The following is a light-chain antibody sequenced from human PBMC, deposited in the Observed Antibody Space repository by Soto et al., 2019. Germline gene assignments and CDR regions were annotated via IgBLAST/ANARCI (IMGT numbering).Light chain of an antibody. CDR2: YAS. Sequence: EIVMTQSPATLSVSPGERATLSCRASQSVSSNLAWYQQKAGQAPRLLIYYASTGATGVPARFSGSGSGTEITLSISSLQSEDFALYYSQQYNNWPRTFGQGTKVEIK. V-gene: IGKV3-15*01. J-gene: IGKJ1*01. CDR1: QSVSSN. CDR3: QQYNNWPRT.